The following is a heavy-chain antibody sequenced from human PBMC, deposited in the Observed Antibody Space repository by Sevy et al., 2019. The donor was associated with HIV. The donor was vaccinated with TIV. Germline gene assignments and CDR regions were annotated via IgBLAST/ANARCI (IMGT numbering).Heavy chain of an antibody. CDR1: GFTFSSYA. D-gene: IGHD3-10*01. Sequence: GGSLRLSCGVSGFTFSSYAMTWVRQPPGKGLEWVSIISGSGSTTSYADSVKGRFTISRDNSKNALYLQMNSLRAEDTAVYYCATFRSGVLKPPYYFDYWGQGTLVTVSS. J-gene: IGHJ4*02. V-gene: IGHV3-23*01. CDR2: ISGSGSTT. CDR3: ATFRSGVLKPPYYFDY.